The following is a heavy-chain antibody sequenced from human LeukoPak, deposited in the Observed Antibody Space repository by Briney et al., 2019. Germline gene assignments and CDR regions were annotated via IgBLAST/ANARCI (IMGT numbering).Heavy chain of an antibody. CDR2: ISYDGSNK. D-gene: IGHD6-13*01. CDR3: AKGAAAGFRASYYYYMDV. J-gene: IGHJ6*03. Sequence: SGGSLRLSCAASGFTFSSYAMHWVRQAPGKGLEWVAVISYDGSNKYYADSVKGRFTISRDNSKNTLYLQMNSLRAEDTAVYYCAKGAAAGFRASYYYYMDVWGKGTTVTVSS. V-gene: IGHV3-30*04. CDR1: GFTFSSYA.